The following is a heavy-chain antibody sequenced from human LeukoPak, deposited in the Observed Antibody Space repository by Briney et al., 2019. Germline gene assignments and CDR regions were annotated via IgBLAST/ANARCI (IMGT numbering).Heavy chain of an antibody. D-gene: IGHD3-10*01. V-gene: IGHV4-34*01. J-gene: IGHJ6*04. CDR3: ARDYYGSGSYYKHYYGMDV. Sequence: SETLSLTCAVYGGSFSGYYWSWIRQPPGRGREWIGEINHSGSTNYNPSLKSRVTISVDTSKNQFSLKLSSVTAADTAVYYCARDYYGSGSYYKHYYGMDVWGKGTTVTVSS. CDR2: INHSGST. CDR1: GGSFSGYY.